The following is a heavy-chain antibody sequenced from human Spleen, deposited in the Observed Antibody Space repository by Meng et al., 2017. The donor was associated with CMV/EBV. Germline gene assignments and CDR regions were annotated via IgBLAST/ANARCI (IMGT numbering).Heavy chain of an antibody. CDR1: GDSISSDAYY. CDR3: SRIPFVRGAISKYYFDY. D-gene: IGHD3-10*02. CDR2: IYYSGST. V-gene: IGHV4-61*08. J-gene: IGHJ4*02. Sequence: SETLSLTCTVSGDSISSDAYYWSWIRQPPGRGLEWIACIYYSGSTSYNPSLKSRVTISLDTSNNQFSLMLTSVTSADTAVYYCSRIPFVRGAISKYYFDYWGQGTLVTVSS.